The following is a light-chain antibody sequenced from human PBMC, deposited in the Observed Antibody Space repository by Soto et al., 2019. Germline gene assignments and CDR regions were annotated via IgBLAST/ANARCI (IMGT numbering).Light chain of an antibody. J-gene: IGKJ1*01. CDR1: QSVTKS. CDR3: QQYGGPPRT. V-gene: IGKV3-20*01. Sequence: EIVLTQSPGTLSLSPGERATLSCRASQSVTKSLAWYQPTPGQAPRLLIYGSSSRATGIPDSFSGMGSWTDFTLTISKLGPEDFAVFYGQQYGGPPRTVGQGNK. CDR2: GSS.